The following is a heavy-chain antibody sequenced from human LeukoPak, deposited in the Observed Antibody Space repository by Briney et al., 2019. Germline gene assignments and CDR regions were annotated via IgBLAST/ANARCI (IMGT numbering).Heavy chain of an antibody. CDR3: ARDQVHAAVKYGMDV. CDR1: GFTFSSYS. J-gene: IGHJ6*02. Sequence: GGSLRLSCAASGFTFSSYSMNWVRQAPGKGLEWVSSISSSSSYIYYADSVKGRSTISRDNAKNSLYLQMNSLRAEDTAVYYCARDQVHAAVKYGMDVWGQGTTVTVSS. CDR2: ISSSSSYI. V-gene: IGHV3-21*01. D-gene: IGHD3-10*01.